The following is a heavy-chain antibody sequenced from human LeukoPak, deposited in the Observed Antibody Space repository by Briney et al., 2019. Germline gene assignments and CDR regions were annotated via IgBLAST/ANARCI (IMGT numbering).Heavy chain of an antibody. CDR1: GYTFTGYY. J-gene: IGHJ6*03. D-gene: IGHD6-25*01. CDR3: ARGRAGYYYYMDV. V-gene: IGHV1-2*02. Sequence: ASVKVSCKASGYTFTGYYMHWVRQAPGQGLEWMGWINPNSGGTNYAQKFQGRVTMTRDMSTSTVYMELSSLRSEDTAVYYCARGRAGYYYYMDVWGKGTTVTVSS. CDR2: INPNSGGT.